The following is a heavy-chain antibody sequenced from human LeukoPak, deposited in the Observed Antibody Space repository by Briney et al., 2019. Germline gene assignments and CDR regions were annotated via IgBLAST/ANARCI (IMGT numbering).Heavy chain of an antibody. J-gene: IGHJ4*02. V-gene: IGHV1-69*13. Sequence: GASVKVSCKASGGTFSSYATSWVRQAPGQGLEWMGGIIPIFGTANYAQKFQGRVTITADESTSTAYMELSSLRSEDTAVYYCARDGGYCSSTSCYVPRYWGQGTLVTVSS. CDR1: GGTFSSYA. CDR3: ARDGGYCSSTSCYVPRY. CDR2: IIPIFGTA. D-gene: IGHD2-2*01.